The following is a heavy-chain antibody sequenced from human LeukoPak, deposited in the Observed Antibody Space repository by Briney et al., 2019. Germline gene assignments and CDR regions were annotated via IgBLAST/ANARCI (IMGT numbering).Heavy chain of an antibody. CDR1: GGSISSSSYY. CDR3: ARDSYYYGSGGRWFDP. J-gene: IGHJ5*02. Sequence: PSETLSLTCTVSGGSISSSSYYWGWIRQPPGKGLEWIGNIYYIGSTYYNPSLKSRVTMSVDTSKNQFSLKLSSVTAADTAVYYCARDSYYYGSGGRWFDPWGQGTLVTVSS. D-gene: IGHD3-10*01. V-gene: IGHV4-39*07. CDR2: IYYIGST.